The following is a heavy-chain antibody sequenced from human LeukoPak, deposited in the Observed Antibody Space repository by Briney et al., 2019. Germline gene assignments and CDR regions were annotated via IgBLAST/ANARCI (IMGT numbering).Heavy chain of an antibody. CDR3: ARLSQFGVLRFSYYMDV. CDR1: GYSISSGYY. CDR2: IYHSGST. D-gene: IGHD3-3*01. V-gene: IGHV4-38-2*02. Sequence: SETLSLTCTVSGYSISSGYYWGWIRQPPGKGLEWIGSIYHSGSTYYNPSLKSRVTISVDTSKNQFSLRLSSVTAADTAVYYCARLSQFGVLRFSYYMDVWGKGTTVTVSS. J-gene: IGHJ6*03.